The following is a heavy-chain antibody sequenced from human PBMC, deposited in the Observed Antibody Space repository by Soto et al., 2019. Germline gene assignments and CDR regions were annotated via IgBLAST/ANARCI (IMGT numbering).Heavy chain of an antibody. D-gene: IGHD1-7*01. CDR2: ISAYNGNT. Sequence: ASVKVSCKASGYTFTSYGISWVRQAPGQGLEWMGWISAYNGNTNYAQKLQGRVTMTTDTSTSTAYMELRSLRSDDTAVYYCARPSYNWNYVGWFDPWGQGTLVTVSS. V-gene: IGHV1-18*01. CDR3: ARPSYNWNYVGWFDP. CDR1: GYTFTSYG. J-gene: IGHJ5*02.